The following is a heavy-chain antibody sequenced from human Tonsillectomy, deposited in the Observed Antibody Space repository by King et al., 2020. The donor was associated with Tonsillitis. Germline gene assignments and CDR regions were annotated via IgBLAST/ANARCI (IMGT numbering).Heavy chain of an antibody. CDR1: GESFSGYY. J-gene: IGHJ4*02. Sequence: VQLQQWGAGLLKPSETLSLTCAVFGESFSGYYWSWIRQPPGKGLEWIGEINHSGSTNYNPSLKSRVTISGDTSKKQFFLKLNSVTAADTAVYYCARLVYYARGGYAYVLFYFDYWGPGTLVTVSS. D-gene: IGHD3-22*01. V-gene: IGHV4-34*01. CDR2: INHSGST. CDR3: ARLVYYARGGYAYVLFYFDY.